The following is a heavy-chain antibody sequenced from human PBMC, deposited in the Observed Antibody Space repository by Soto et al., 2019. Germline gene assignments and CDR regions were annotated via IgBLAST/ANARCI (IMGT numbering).Heavy chain of an antibody. D-gene: IGHD6-19*01. J-gene: IGHJ6*03. CDR1: GYTFTSYD. CDR2: MNPNSGNT. V-gene: IGHV1-8*01. CDR3: GRGASSGWYEFYYYYYMDV. Sequence: ASVKVSCKASGYTFTSYDINWVRQATGQGLEWMGWMNPNSGNTGYAQKFQGRVTMTRNNSISTAYMELSSLRSEDTAVYYYGRGASSGWYEFYYYYYMDVWGKGTTVTVSS.